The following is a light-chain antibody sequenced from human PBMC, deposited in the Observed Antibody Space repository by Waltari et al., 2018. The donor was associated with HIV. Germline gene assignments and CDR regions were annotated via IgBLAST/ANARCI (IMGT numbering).Light chain of an antibody. J-gene: IGKJ3*01. CDR3: HQYGNSPFT. Sequence: EIVLTQSPGTLSLSPGERATLSCRASQSVSSNYLAWYQQKPGQAPRLLINDISTRATGSPDRFGGSGSGTDFTLTISRLEPEDVAVYYCHQYGNSPFTFGLGTKVDIK. CDR1: QSVSSNY. V-gene: IGKV3-20*01. CDR2: DIS.